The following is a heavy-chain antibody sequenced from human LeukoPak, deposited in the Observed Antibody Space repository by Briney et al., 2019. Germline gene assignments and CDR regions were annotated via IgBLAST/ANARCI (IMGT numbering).Heavy chain of an antibody. CDR1: GYSISSGYL. V-gene: IGHV4-38-2*02. D-gene: IGHD5-12*01. Sequence: SETLSLTCTVSGYSISSGYLWGSIRQSPGKGLEWIGEINHSGSTNYNPSLKSRVTISVDTSKNQFSLKLSSVTAADTAVYYCARIDRGYDRWSYYYYMDVWGKGTTVTISS. CDR2: INHSGST. CDR3: ARIDRGYDRWSYYYYMDV. J-gene: IGHJ6*03.